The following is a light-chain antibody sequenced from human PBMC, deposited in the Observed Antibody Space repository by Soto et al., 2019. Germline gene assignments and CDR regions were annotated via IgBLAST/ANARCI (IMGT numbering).Light chain of an antibody. Sequence: QSVLTQPPSVSGAPGQRVTISCTGSSSNIGAGYDVHWYQQLPGTAPKLLIYGNSNRPSGVPDRFSGSKSGTSASLAITGHQAEDEADYYCQSYDSSLSVWVFGGGTQLTVL. J-gene: IGLJ3*02. CDR2: GNS. CDR1: SSNIGAGYD. CDR3: QSYDSSLSVWV. V-gene: IGLV1-40*01.